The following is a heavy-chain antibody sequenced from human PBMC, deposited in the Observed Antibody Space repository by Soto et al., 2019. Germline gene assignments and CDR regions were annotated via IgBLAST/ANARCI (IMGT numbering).Heavy chain of an antibody. Sequence: SLRLSCAASGFTFSSYGMHWVRQAPGKGLEWVAVISYDGSNKYYADSVKGRFTISRDNSKSTLYLQMNSLRAEDTAVYYCASESGYDYGGAYYYYGMDVWGQGTTVTVSS. D-gene: IGHD5-12*01. J-gene: IGHJ6*02. V-gene: IGHV3-30*03. CDR2: ISYDGSNK. CDR3: ASESGYDYGGAYYYYGMDV. CDR1: GFTFSSYG.